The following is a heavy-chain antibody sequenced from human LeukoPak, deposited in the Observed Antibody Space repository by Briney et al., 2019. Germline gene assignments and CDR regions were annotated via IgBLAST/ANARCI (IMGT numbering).Heavy chain of an antibody. Sequence: SVTLFFTASGYAFTSYDINGVRLATGQGLEWMGWMNPYSGKTRYGEMFESRVTMTSTTPISTVYMELSSLRTEDTVVYCSAIVKVDIVATIAGDYYYYGMDVWGQGKTVTVSS. CDR2: MNPYSGKT. CDR1: GYAFTSYD. J-gene: IGHJ6*02. CDR3: AIVKVDIVATIAGDYYYYGMDV. V-gene: IGHV1-8*01. D-gene: IGHD5-12*01.